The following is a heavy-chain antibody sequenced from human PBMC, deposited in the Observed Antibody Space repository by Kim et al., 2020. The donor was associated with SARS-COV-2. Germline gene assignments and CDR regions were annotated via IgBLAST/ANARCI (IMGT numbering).Heavy chain of an antibody. V-gene: IGHV3-30-3*01. J-gene: IGHJ3*02. CDR2: ISYDGSNK. D-gene: IGHD2-15*01. CDR1: GFTFSSYA. CDR3: ARAYCSGGSCYDLSAFDI. Sequence: GGSLRLSCAASGFTFSSYAMHWVRQAPGKGLEWVAVISYDGSNKYYADSVKGRFTISRDNSKNTLYLQMNSLRAEDTAVYYCARAYCSGGSCYDLSAFDIWGQGTMVTVSS.